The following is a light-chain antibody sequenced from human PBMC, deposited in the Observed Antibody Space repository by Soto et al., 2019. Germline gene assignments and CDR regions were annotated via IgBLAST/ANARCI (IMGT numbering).Light chain of an antibody. V-gene: IGLV2-14*01. CDR2: DVA. CDR1: STDVGRYNY. Sequence: QSALTQPASVSGSPGQLITISCTGTSTDVGRYNYVPWYQQHPGKAPKLMIYDVANRPSGVSNRFSGSKSGITASLTISGLQAEDEADYYCSSYTTSSTYVFGTGTKVTVL. J-gene: IGLJ1*01. CDR3: SSYTTSSTYV.